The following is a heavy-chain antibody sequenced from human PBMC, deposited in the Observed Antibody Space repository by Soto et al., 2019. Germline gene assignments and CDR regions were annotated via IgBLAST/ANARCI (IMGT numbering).Heavy chain of an antibody. CDR1: GYTFTSYY. Sequence: ASVKVSCKASGYTFTSYYMHWVRQAPGQGLEWMGIINPSGGSTSYAQKFQGRVTMTRNTPISTAYMELSSLRSEDTAVYYCASSNNWNDVTRYYYMDVWGEGTTVTVSS. CDR3: ASSNNWNDVTRYYYMDV. CDR2: INPSGGST. D-gene: IGHD1-20*01. J-gene: IGHJ6*03. V-gene: IGHV1-46*03.